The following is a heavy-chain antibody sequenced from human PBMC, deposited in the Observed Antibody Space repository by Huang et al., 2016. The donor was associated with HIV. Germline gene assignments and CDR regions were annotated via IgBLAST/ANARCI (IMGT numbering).Heavy chain of an antibody. CDR3: ARGGGIQLWLLGYYYMDV. CDR2: ISVYNGNT. Sequence: QVQLVQSGAEVKKPGASVKVSCKASGYTFSSFGISWVRQAPGQGLEWGGWISVYNGNTKCAQKFKGRLTMTTDTSTSTAYMELRSLRSDDTAVYYCARGGGIQLWLLGYYYMDVWGNGTTVTVSS. D-gene: IGHD5-18*01. CDR1: GYTFSSFG. J-gene: IGHJ6*03. V-gene: IGHV1-18*01.